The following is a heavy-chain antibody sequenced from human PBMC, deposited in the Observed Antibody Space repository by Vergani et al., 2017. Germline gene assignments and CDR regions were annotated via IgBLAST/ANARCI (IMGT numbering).Heavy chain of an antibody. CDR2: LTGGGGST. V-gene: IGHV3-23*01. CDR1: GFTFSTYA. CDR3: GKLTHGTLLMGGPIWGH. J-gene: IGHJ4*02. Sequence: EVQLLESGGSLKQPGGSVRLSCAASGFTFSTYAMHWVRQAPGKGLGWVSALTGGGGSTYYADSFKGRFIISRDNSRDTLYLQMNSLRPEDTAVYYCGKLTHGTLLMGGPIWGHWGQGTLVTVSS. D-gene: IGHD1/OR15-1a*01.